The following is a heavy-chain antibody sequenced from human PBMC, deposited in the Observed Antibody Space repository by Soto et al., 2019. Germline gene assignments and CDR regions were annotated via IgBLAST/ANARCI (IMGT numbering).Heavy chain of an antibody. D-gene: IGHD3-22*01. CDR3: ARDYYDSSGYYYFDY. J-gene: IGHJ4*02. Sequence: ASVKVSCKASGYTFTSYGISWVRQAPGQGLEWMGWISAYNGNTNYAQKLQGRVTMTTDTSTSTAYMELRSLRSDDTAVYYCARDYYDSSGYYYFDYWGQGXLVTVYS. CDR2: ISAYNGNT. V-gene: IGHV1-18*04. CDR1: GYTFTSYG.